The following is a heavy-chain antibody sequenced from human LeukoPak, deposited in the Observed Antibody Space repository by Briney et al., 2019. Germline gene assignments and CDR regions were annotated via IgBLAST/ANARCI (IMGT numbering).Heavy chain of an antibody. V-gene: IGHV3-11*03. Sequence: PGGSLRLSCAASGFTFSDYYMSWIRQAPGKGLEWVSYISSSSSYTNYADSVKGRFTISRDDAKNSLYLQMNSLRAEDTAVYYCARYALVPHYFDYWGQGTLVTVSS. CDR2: ISSSSSYT. CDR3: ARYALVPHYFDY. CDR1: GFTFSDYY. D-gene: IGHD2-2*01. J-gene: IGHJ4*02.